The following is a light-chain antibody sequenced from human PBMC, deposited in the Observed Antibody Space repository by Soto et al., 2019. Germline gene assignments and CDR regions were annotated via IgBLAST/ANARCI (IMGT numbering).Light chain of an antibody. CDR3: QQYGSSSWT. Sequence: EIVLTQSPGTLTLSPGKRATLSCRASQSISSSYLAWYQQRPGQAPRLLIYGASSRATGIPDRFSGSGSGTESTLTISRLEPEDFAVYYCQQYGSSSWTFGQVTKVDIK. CDR1: QSISSSY. V-gene: IGKV3-20*01. J-gene: IGKJ1*01. CDR2: GAS.